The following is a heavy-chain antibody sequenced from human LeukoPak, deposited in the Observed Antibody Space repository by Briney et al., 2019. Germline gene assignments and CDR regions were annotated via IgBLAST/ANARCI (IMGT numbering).Heavy chain of an antibody. V-gene: IGHV3-23*01. CDR3: AKQISKRYYGSGGWEDGDI. Sequence: GGSLRLSCAASGFTFSSYAMSWVRQAPGKGLEWVSAISGSGDSTYYADSVKGRFTISRDNSKNTLYLQMNSLRAEDTAVYYCAKQISKRYYGSGGWEDGDIWGQGTMVTVSS. CDR2: ISGSGDST. CDR1: GFTFSSYA. J-gene: IGHJ3*02. D-gene: IGHD3-10*01.